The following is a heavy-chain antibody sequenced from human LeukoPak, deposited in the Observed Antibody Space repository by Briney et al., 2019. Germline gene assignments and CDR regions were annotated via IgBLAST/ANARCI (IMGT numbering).Heavy chain of an antibody. J-gene: IGHJ5*02. D-gene: IGHD2-15*01. CDR1: GYTFTGYY. CDR2: INPNSGGT. CDR3: ARVGSYCSGGSCNGCNWFDP. V-gene: IGHV1-2*02. Sequence: ASVKVSCKASGYTFTGYYMHWVRQAPGQGLEWMGWINPNSGGTNYAQKFQGRVTMTRDTSISTAYMELSRLRSDDTAVYYCARVGSYCSGGSCNGCNWFDPWGQGTLVTVSS.